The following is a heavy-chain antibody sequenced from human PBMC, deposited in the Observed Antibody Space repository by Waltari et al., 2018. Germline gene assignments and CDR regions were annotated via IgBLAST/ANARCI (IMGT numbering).Heavy chain of an antibody. V-gene: IGHV1-69*02. Sequence: QVQLVQSGGEVKKPGSSVKVSCQASGATLTNHTFTWVRPAPGQGLEWMGRFIPVFEKTYYAQKFQGRVTITADKSTGTGYMELSSLRSDDTAIYYCARIGSYYDSLTEAYYDAFDIWGQGTMVTVSS. CDR3: ARIGSYYDSLTEAYYDAFDI. D-gene: IGHD3-9*01. CDR1: GATLTNHT. J-gene: IGHJ3*02. CDR2: FIPVFEKT.